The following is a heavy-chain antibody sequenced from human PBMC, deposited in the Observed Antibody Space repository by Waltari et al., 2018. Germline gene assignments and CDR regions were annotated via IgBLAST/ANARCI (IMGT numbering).Heavy chain of an antibody. D-gene: IGHD3-3*01. CDR1: GGSISSSSYY. CDR3: ARDESFGSGYSYPDY. V-gene: IGHV4-39*07. CDR2: IYYSGST. Sequence: QLQLQESGPGLVKPSETLSLTCTVSGGSISSSSYYWGWIRQPPGKGLEWIGSIYYSGSTYYNPSLKSRVTISVDTSKNQFSLKRSSVTAADTAVYYCARDESFGSGYSYPDYWGQGTLVTVSS. J-gene: IGHJ4*02.